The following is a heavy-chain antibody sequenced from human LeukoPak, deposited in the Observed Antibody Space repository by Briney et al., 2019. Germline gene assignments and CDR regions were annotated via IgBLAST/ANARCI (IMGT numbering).Heavy chain of an antibody. D-gene: IGHD3-9*01. CDR2: IHYSGST. V-gene: IGHV4-38-2*01. Sequence: SETLSLTCHVSGYSISSAYYWGWIRQPPGKELEWIGSIHYSGSTSYNPSLKSRVTISVDTSKNQFSLKVTSVTAADTAVYYCASAYYDILGGHFDYWGQGTLVTVSS. CDR3: ASAYYDILGGHFDY. CDR1: GYSISSAYY. J-gene: IGHJ4*02.